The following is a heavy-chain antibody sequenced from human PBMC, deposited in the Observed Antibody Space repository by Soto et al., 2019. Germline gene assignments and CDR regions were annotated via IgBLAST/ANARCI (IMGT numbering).Heavy chain of an antibody. J-gene: IGHJ4*02. CDR1: GFTFDDYA. V-gene: IGHV3-9*01. CDR3: AKDKERYSSGYDFDN. Sequence: SLRLSCAASGFTFDDYAMDWVRQAPGKGLEWVSGISWDSGSIVYADSVRGRFTISRDNAKNSLYLQMNSLRAEDTALYYCAKDKERYSSGYDFDNWGQGTLVTVSS. D-gene: IGHD6-19*01. CDR2: ISWDSGSI.